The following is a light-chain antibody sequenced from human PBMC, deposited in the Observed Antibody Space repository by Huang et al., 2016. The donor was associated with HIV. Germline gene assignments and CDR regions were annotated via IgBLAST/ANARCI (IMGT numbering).Light chain of an antibody. CDR1: QAIRNS. Sequence: IQMTQSPSSLSASVGDRVTLTCRASQAIRNSLVWYQQKPRKAPKLLRFSASRLDSGVPSRFRGSGSGTDYTLTISSLQPDDFATYYCQQYFTTPLAFGGGTKVEIK. CDR3: QQYFTTPLA. CDR2: SAS. J-gene: IGKJ4*01. V-gene: IGKV1-NL1*01.